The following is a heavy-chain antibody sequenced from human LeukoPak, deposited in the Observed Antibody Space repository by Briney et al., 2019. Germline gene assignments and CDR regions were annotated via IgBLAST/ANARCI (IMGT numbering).Heavy chain of an antibody. J-gene: IGHJ4*02. CDR2: IYGSGNI. V-gene: IGHV3-53*01. Sequence: GRSLRLSCAASGFTFSSNYMNWVRQAPGKGLEWVSVIYGSGNIYYADSVKGRFTISRDNSKNTLYLQMNSLRAEDTAVYYCARGAGYNYPYYFDYWGQGTLVTVSS. CDR1: GFTFSSNY. CDR3: ARGAGYNYPYYFDY. D-gene: IGHD5-24*01.